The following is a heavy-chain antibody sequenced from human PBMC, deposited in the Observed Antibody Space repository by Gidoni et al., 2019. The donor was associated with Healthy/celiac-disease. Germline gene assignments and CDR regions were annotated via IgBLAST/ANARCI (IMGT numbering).Heavy chain of an antibody. CDR1: GGPFSSYA. CDR2: IIPIFGTA. Sequence: QVQLVQSGAEVKKPGSSVKVPCQASGGPFSSYAIRWARQAPGQGLEWMGGIIPIFGTANYAQKFQGRVTITADESTSTAYMELSSLRSEDTAVYYCARDYDVLRAFDIWGQGTMVTVSS. D-gene: IGHD3-3*01. V-gene: IGHV1-69*01. CDR3: ARDYDVLRAFDI. J-gene: IGHJ3*02.